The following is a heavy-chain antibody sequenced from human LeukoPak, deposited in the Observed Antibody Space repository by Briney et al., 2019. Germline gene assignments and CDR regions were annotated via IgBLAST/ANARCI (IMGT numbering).Heavy chain of an antibody. D-gene: IGHD4-23*01. Sequence: ASVKVSCKVSGYTLTELSMHWVRQAPGKGLEWMGGFDPEDGETIYAQKFQGSVTMTEDTSTDTAYMELSSLRSEDTAVYYCATDLHPYGGNSRFDYWGQGTLVTVSS. CDR1: GYTLTELS. V-gene: IGHV1-24*01. CDR3: ATDLHPYGGNSRFDY. J-gene: IGHJ4*02. CDR2: FDPEDGET.